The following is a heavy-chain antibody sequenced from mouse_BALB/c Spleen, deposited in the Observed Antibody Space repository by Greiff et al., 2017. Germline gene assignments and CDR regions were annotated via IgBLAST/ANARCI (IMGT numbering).Heavy chain of an antibody. D-gene: IGHD2-4*01. J-gene: IGHJ3*01. CDR3: ARNYYDYGYLSV. CDR2: ISSGGSYT. CDR1: GFTFSSYA. V-gene: IGHV5-9-4*01. Sequence: EVKLMESGGGLVKPGGSLKLSCAASGFTFSSYAMSWVRQSPEKRLEWVAEISSGGSYTYYPDTVTGRFTITRDNAKNTLYLEMSSLRSEDTAMYYCARNYYDYGYLSVWGQGTLVTVSA.